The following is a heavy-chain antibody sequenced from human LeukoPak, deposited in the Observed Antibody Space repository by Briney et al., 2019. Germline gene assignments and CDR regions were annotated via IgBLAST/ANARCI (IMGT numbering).Heavy chain of an antibody. Sequence: ASVKVSCKASGGTFSSYAISWVRQAPGQGLEWMGGIIPIFGTANYAQKFQGRVTITADESTSTAYMELSSLRSEDTAVYCCARGARRFLEWLLGDYYYYMDVWGKGTTVTVSS. V-gene: IGHV1-69*13. J-gene: IGHJ6*03. CDR3: ARGARRFLEWLLGDYYYYMDV. CDR1: GGTFSSYA. CDR2: IIPIFGTA. D-gene: IGHD3-3*01.